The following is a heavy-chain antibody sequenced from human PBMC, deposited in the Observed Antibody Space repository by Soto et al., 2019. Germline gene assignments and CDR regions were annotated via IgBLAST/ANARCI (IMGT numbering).Heavy chain of an antibody. D-gene: IGHD2-8*01. Sequence: EVQLVESGGGLVQPGEALRLACAASGFSIRKYWMHWVRQAPGKGPVWVSYISGDGTTTDYAGSVKGRFTISRDNAKNTLFLQMDSLRVEDTAIYFCAIQDCTNDVCLEAAVTVGGALEYGGRGAQVTVSS. CDR3: AIQDCTNDVCLEAAVTVGGALEY. CDR2: ISGDGTTT. V-gene: IGHV3-74*01. CDR1: GFSIRKYW. J-gene: IGHJ4*02.